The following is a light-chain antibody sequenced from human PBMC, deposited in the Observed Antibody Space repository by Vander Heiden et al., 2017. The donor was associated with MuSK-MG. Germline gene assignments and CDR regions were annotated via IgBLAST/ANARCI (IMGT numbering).Light chain of an antibody. J-gene: IGKJ4*01. CDR2: AAS. V-gene: IGKV1-9*01. CDR3: QQLNSYRALT. Sequence: DIQLTQSPSFLSASVGDRVTITCRASQGISSYLAWDQQKPGKAPKLLIYAASTLQSGVPSRFSGSGSGTEFTLTISSLQPEDFATYYCQQLNSYRALTFGGGTKVEIK. CDR1: QGISSY.